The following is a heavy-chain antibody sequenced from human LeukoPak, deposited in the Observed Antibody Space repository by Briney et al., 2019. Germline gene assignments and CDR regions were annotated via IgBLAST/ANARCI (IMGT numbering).Heavy chain of an antibody. CDR3: AGGGGGYCSGGRCNFYRYYMDV. J-gene: IGHJ6*03. Sequence: GGSLRLSCAASGFTFSSYWMSWVRQAPGKGLEWVANIKQDGSEKYYVDSVKGRFTISRDNAKNSLYLQTNSLRAEDTAVYYCAGGGGGYCSGGRCNFYRYYMDVWGKGTTVTVSS. CDR2: IKQDGSEK. CDR1: GFTFSSYW. V-gene: IGHV3-7*01. D-gene: IGHD2-15*01.